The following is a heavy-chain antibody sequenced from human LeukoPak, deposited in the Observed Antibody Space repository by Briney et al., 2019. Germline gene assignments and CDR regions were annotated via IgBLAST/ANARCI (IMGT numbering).Heavy chain of an antibody. J-gene: IGHJ6*03. CDR2: IIPTFGTA. Sequence: SVKVSCKASGGTFSSYAISWVRQAPGQGLEWMGGIIPTFGTANYAQKFQGRVTITTDESTSTAYMELSSLRSEDTAVYYCAREGSNPKAPNRYYYYYMDVWGKGTTVAVSS. CDR1: GGTFSSYA. CDR3: AREGSNPKAPNRYYYYYMDV. D-gene: IGHD2-15*01. V-gene: IGHV1-69*05.